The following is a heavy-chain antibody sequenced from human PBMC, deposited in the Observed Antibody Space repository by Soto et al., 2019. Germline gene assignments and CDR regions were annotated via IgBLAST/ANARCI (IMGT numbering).Heavy chain of an antibody. V-gene: IGHV1-2*02. CDR2: INPNSGGT. Sequence: AAVKVSCKASGCTFTGYYMHWVRQAPGQGLEWMGWINPNSGGTNYAQKFQGRVTMTRDTSISTAYMELSRLRSDDTAVYYCAREILTGYYDTFDPWGQGTLVTVSS. CDR3: AREILTGYYDTFDP. D-gene: IGHD3-9*01. CDR1: GCTFTGYY. J-gene: IGHJ5*02.